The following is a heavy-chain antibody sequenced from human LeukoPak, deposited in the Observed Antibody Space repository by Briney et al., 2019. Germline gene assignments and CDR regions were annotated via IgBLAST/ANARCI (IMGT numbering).Heavy chain of an antibody. CDR1: GYTFTGYY. CDR3: ARGPPNWEYDY. V-gene: IGHV1-8*02. D-gene: IGHD7-27*01. Sequence: GASVKVSCKASGYTFTGYYMHWVRQAPGQGPEWMGWMSPNSGNTGYAQKFQGRVTMTRSTSMSTAYMELSSLRSEDTAVYYCARGPPNWEYDYWGQGTLVTVSS. J-gene: IGHJ4*02. CDR2: MSPNSGNT.